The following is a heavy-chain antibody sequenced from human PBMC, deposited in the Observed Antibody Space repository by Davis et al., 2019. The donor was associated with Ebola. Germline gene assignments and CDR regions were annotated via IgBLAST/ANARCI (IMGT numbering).Heavy chain of an antibody. CDR2: ISGHSDNP. D-gene: IGHD4-17*01. CDR1: GYTFTSYG. V-gene: IGHV1-18*01. J-gene: IGHJ3*02. CDR3: TRGPSYDSGVIGAFDI. Sequence: AASVKVSCKASGYTFTSYGISWVRQAPGQGLEWMGWISGHSDNPKYAPKVQDRVTVTTDRSTHTAYLELRSLRSDDTAVYYCTRGPSYDSGVIGAFDIWGQGTTITVSS.